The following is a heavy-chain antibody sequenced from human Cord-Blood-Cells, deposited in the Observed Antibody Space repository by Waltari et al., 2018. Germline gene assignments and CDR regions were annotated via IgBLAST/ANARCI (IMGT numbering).Heavy chain of an antibody. CDR2: INHSEST. J-gene: IGHJ4*02. D-gene: IGHD6-13*01. V-gene: IGHV4-34*01. CDR3: ARGRAAAGLDY. CDR1: VGSFSGYY. Sequence: QVQLQQWGAGLLKPSETLPLTCAVSVGSFSGYYWCWIRQPPGKGLEWIGEINHSESTNYNPSLKSRVTISVDTSKNQFSLKLSSVTAADTAVYYCARGRAAAGLDYWGQGTLVTVSS.